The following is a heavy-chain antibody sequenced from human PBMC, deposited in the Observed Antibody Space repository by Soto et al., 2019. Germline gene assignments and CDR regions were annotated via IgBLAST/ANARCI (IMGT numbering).Heavy chain of an antibody. D-gene: IGHD3-16*01. J-gene: IGHJ6*02. CDR3: ARYPPTGENWGYYYYGMDV. CDR1: GYTFTSYY. V-gene: IGHV1-46*01. CDR2: INPSGGST. Sequence: ASVKVSCKASGYTFTSYYMHWVRQAPGQGLEWMGIINPSGGSTSYAQKFQGRVTMTRDTSTSTVYMELSSLRSEDTAVYYCARYPPTGENWGYYYYGMDVWGQGTTVTVSS.